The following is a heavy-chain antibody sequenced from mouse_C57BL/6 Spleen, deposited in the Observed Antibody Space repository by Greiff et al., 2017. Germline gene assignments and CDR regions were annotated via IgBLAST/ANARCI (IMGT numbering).Heavy chain of an antibody. D-gene: IGHD3-2*02. CDR3: ARRTAQARGYYFDY. CDR1: GFTFSDYG. V-gene: IGHV5-17*01. J-gene: IGHJ2*01. CDR2: ISSGSSTI. Sequence: EVHLVESGGGLVKPGGSLKLSCAASGFTFSDYGMHWVRQAPEKGLEWVAYISSGSSTIYYADTVKGRFTISRDNAKNTLFLQMTSLRSEDTAMYYCARRTAQARGYYFDYWGQGTTLTVSS.